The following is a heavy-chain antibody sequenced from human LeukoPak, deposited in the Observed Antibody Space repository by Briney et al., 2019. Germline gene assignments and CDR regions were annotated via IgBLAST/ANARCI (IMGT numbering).Heavy chain of an antibody. V-gene: IGHV4-38-2*02. D-gene: IGHD3-3*01. CDR2: IYHSGST. J-gene: IGHJ4*02. Sequence: PSETLSLTCTVSGYSISSGYYWGWIRQPPGKGLEWIGSIYHSGSTYYNPSLKSRVTISVDTSKNQFSLKLNSVTAADTAVFYCARVVADFWSGQYYFDYWGQGTLVTVSS. CDR3: ARVVADFWSGQYYFDY. CDR1: GYSISSGYY.